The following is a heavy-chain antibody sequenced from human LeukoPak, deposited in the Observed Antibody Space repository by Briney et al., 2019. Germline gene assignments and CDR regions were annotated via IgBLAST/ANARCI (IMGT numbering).Heavy chain of an antibody. CDR2: IKQDGSEK. CDR3: ARVRGNFGNYRVDY. Sequence: GGSLRLSCAASGFTFSSYWMSWVRQAPGKGLEWVANIKQDGSEKYYVDSVKGRFTISRDNAKNSLYLQMNSLRAEDTAVYYCARVRGNFGNYRVDYWGQGTLVTASS. CDR1: GFTFSSYW. V-gene: IGHV3-7*01. D-gene: IGHD1-7*01. J-gene: IGHJ4*02.